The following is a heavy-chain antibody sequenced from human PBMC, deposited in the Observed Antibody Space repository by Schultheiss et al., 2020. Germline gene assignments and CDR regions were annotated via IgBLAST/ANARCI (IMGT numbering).Heavy chain of an antibody. CDR3: ARDSGPYYYGMDV. V-gene: IGHV4-39*07. D-gene: IGHD3-10*01. Sequence: SETLSLTCNVSGDSISNTNYHRGWFRQPPGKGLEWIGNIYFSGSTYYNASLKSRVSISGYTSRNQFSLKVSSVTAADTAVYHCARDSGPYYYGMDVWGQGTTVTVSS. CDR1: GDSISNTNYH. J-gene: IGHJ6*02. CDR2: IYFSGST.